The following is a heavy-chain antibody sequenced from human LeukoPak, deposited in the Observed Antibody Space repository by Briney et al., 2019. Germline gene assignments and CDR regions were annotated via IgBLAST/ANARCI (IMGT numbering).Heavy chain of an antibody. CDR3: ARISCSRSSCYGVYDY. J-gene: IGHJ4*02. CDR1: GFTFSDYW. Sequence: GGSLRLSCAASGFTFSDYWMTWVRQAPGKGLEWVANIRQDGSEKYYVDSVKGGFTISRDNAKNSVYLQMNSLRAEDTAVYYCARISCSRSSCYGVYDYWGQGSLVTVSP. V-gene: IGHV3-7*01. CDR2: IRQDGSEK. D-gene: IGHD2-15*01.